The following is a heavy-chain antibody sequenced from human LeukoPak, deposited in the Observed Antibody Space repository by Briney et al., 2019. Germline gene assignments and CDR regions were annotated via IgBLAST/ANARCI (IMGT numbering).Heavy chain of an antibody. V-gene: IGHV3-23*01. D-gene: IGHD7-27*01. CDR2: ISGSGGST. Sequence: PGGSLRLSCAASGFTFSSYAMSWVRQAPGKGLEWGSAISGSGGSTYYADSVKGRFTISRDNSKNTLYLQMNSLRAEDTAVYYCAKSLGIFCCWYFDLWGRGTLVTVSS. CDR3: AKSLGIFCCWYFDL. CDR1: GFTFSSYA. J-gene: IGHJ2*01.